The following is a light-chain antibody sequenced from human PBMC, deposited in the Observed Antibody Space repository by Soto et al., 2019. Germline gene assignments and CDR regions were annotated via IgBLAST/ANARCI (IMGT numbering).Light chain of an antibody. J-gene: IGLJ3*02. V-gene: IGLV2-14*01. Sequence: QSALTQAASVSGSPGQSITISCTGTSSDIGDYNFVSWYQQHPGKAPKLLIYEVSDRPSGVSNRFSGSKSGNTASLTISGLQAEDEAHYYCSSYTRSNTRVFGGGTKLTVL. CDR1: SSDIGDYNF. CDR2: EVS. CDR3: SSYTRSNTRV.